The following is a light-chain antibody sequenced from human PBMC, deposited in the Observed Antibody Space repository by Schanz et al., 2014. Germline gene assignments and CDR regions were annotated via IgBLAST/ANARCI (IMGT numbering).Light chain of an antibody. CDR2: GAS. V-gene: IGKV3-20*01. Sequence: EVVMTQSPDTLSVSPGERATLSCRASQTVSSSYLAWYQQKPGQAPRLLIYGASSRATGIPDRFSGSGSVTDFTLTISTLEPEDFAVYYCQQYGNSPPFTFGQGTRLEIK. CDR3: QQYGNSPPFT. J-gene: IGKJ2*01. CDR1: QTVSSSY.